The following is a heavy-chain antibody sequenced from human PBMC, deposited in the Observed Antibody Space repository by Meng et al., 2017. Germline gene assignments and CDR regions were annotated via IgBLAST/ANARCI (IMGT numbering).Heavy chain of an antibody. J-gene: IGHJ4*02. CDR1: GYSSTSYW. CDR3: ASSSMEYYDILTGPYYFDY. Sequence: GGSLRSSFKGSGYSSTSYWIGWVPQMPGKGLEWMGIIYPGDPDTRYSPSFQGQVTISADKSISTAYMQWSTLKATGTAMYYCASSSMEYYDILTGPYYFDYWGQGTLVTVSS. V-gene: IGHV5-51*01. D-gene: IGHD3-9*01. CDR2: IYPGDPDT.